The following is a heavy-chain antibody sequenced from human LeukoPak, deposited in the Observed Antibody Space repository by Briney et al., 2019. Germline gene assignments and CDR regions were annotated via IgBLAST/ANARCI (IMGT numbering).Heavy chain of an antibody. CDR2: ISSSSSYI. J-gene: IGHJ5*02. Sequence: GGSLRLSCAASGFTFSSYSMNWVRQAPGKGLEWVSSISSSSSYIYYADSVKGRFTISRDNAKNSLYLQMNSLRAEDTAVYYCARDTASSGWYGGWFDPWGQGTLVTVSS. CDR3: ARDTASSGWYGGWFDP. CDR1: GFTFSSYS. D-gene: IGHD6-19*01. V-gene: IGHV3-21*01.